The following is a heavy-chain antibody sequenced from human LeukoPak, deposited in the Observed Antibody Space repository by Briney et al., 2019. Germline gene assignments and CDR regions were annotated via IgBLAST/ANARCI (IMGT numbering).Heavy chain of an antibody. Sequence: GASVKVSCKASGGTFSSYAISWVRQAPGQGLEWMGRIIPIFGTANYAQKFQGRVTITTDESTSTAYMELSSLRSEDTAVYYCARVTYYYDSSGCPQTYYFDYWGQGTLVTVSS. CDR2: IIPIFGTA. V-gene: IGHV1-69*05. D-gene: IGHD3-22*01. J-gene: IGHJ4*02. CDR1: GGTFSSYA. CDR3: ARVTYYYDSSGCPQTYYFDY.